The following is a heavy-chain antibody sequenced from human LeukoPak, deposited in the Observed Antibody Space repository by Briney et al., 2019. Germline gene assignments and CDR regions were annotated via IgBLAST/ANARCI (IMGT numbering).Heavy chain of an antibody. V-gene: IGHV1-18*04. J-gene: IGHJ3*01. Sequence: ASVKVSCKASDYTFTSYGISWVRQAPGQGLEYMGWTSANNGDTSYPQKVQGRVTMTTDTSTTTAYMELRSLRSDDTAVYYCARKGTGLAFDVWGQGTMVTVSS. CDR2: TSANNGDT. D-gene: IGHD3-10*01. CDR1: DYTFTSYG. CDR3: ARKGTGLAFDV.